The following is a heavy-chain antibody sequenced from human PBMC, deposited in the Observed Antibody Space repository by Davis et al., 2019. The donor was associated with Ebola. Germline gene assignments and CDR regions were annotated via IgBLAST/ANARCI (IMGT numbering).Heavy chain of an antibody. V-gene: IGHV4-34*01. J-gene: IGHJ6*02. CDR1: GGSFNGYY. Sequence: SETLSLTCAVYGGSFNGYYWSWIRQPPGKELEWIGEINHSGSTNYNPSLKSRVTISVDTSKNQFSLKLSSVTAADTAVYYCARTPPDNFWSGYYYGMDVWGQGTTVTVSS. CDR2: INHSGST. CDR3: ARTPPDNFWSGYYYGMDV. D-gene: IGHD3-3*01.